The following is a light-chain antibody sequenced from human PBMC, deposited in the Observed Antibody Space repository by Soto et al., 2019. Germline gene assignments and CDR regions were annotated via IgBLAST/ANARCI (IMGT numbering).Light chain of an antibody. Sequence: DIQMTQSPSSLSASVGDRVTITCRASQDISVYLDCYQQKPGKVPKLLIYRVSTLQSGDSSRFSGSGSGTDFTRTISSRPTEDGSTYYCQKFNTAPLTFGQGTRLEIK. CDR3: QKFNTAPLT. J-gene: IGKJ5*01. CDR1: QDISVY. CDR2: RVS. V-gene: IGKV1-27*01.